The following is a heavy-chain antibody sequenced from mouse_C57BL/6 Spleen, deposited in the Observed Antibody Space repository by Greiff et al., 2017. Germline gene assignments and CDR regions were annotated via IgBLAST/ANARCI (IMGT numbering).Heavy chain of an antibody. CDR3: ARDDDYDRRFAY. CDR2: IYPGDGDT. V-gene: IGHV1-80*01. D-gene: IGHD2-4*01. Sequence: QVQLQQSGAELVKPGASVKISCKASGYAFSSYWMNWVKQRPGKGLEWIGQIYPGDGDTNYNGKFKGKATLTSDNSSSTAYMQLSSLTSEDSAVYFCARDDDYDRRFAYGGQGTLVTVSA. J-gene: IGHJ3*01. CDR1: GYAFSSYW.